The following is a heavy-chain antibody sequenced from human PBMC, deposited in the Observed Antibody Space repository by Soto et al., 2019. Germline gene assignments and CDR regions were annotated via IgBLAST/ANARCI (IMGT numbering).Heavy chain of an antibody. D-gene: IGHD2-15*01. Sequence: SETLSLTCTVSGGSISSGGYYWSWIRQHPGKGLEWIGYIYYSGGTYYNPSLKSRVTISVDTSKNQFSLKLSSVTAADTAVYYCARVEIYCSGGSCYENGYYFDYWGQGTLVTVSS. V-gene: IGHV4-31*03. CDR3: ARVEIYCSGGSCYENGYYFDY. CDR2: IYYSGGT. CDR1: GGSISSGGYY. J-gene: IGHJ4*02.